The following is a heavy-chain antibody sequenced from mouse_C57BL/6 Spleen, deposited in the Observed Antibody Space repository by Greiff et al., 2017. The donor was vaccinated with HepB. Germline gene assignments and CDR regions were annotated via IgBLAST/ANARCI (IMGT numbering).Heavy chain of an antibody. CDR2: ISSGSSTI. CDR1: GFTFSDYG. Sequence: EVHLVESGGGLVKPGGSLKLSCAASGFTFSDYGMHWVRQAPEKGLEWVAYISSGSSTIYYADTVKGRFTISRDNAKNTLFLQMTSLRSEDTAMYYCARPLITTVVDWYFDVWGTGTTVTVSS. CDR3: ARPLITTVVDWYFDV. V-gene: IGHV5-17*01. D-gene: IGHD1-1*01. J-gene: IGHJ1*03.